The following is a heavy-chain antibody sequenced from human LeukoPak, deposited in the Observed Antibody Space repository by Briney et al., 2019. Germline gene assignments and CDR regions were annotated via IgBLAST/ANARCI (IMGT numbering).Heavy chain of an antibody. V-gene: IGHV1-2*02. CDR3: ARGHVLRYFDWLFHNWFDP. J-gene: IGHJ5*02. Sequence: ASVKVSCKASGYTFTGYYMHWVRQAPGQGLEWMGWINPNSGGTNYAQKFQGRVTMTRDTSISTAYMELRRLRSDDTAVYYCARGHVLRYFDWLFHNWFDPWGQGTLVTVSS. CDR2: INPNSGGT. D-gene: IGHD3-9*01. CDR1: GYTFTGYY.